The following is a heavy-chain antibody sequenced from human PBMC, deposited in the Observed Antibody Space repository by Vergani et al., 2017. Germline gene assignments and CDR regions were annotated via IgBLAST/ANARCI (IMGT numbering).Heavy chain of an antibody. V-gene: IGHV3-48*04. Sequence: EVQLVESGGGSVQPGGSLRLSCAASGFTFSSYSMNWVRQAPGKGLEWVSYISSSSSTIYYADSVKGRFTISRDNAKNSLYLQMNSMRADDTAVYYCATSLYGSWIYFYYYYYMDVWGEGTTVTVSS. D-gene: IGHD3-10*01. CDR1: GFTFSSYS. J-gene: IGHJ6*03. CDR3: ATSLYGSWIYFYYYYYMDV. CDR2: ISSSSSTI.